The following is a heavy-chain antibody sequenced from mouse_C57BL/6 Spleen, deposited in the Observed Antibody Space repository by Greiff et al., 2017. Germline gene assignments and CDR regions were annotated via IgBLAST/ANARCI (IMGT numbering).Heavy chain of an antibody. J-gene: IGHJ3*01. Sequence: VQLQQSGAELVRPGTSVKVSCKASGYAFTNYLIEWVKQRPGQGLEWIGVINPGSGGTNYNEKFKGKATMTADKSSSTAYMQLSSLTSEDSAVYFCAREGGGNPAWFAYWGQGTLVTVSA. CDR2: INPGSGGT. CDR1: GYAFTNYL. D-gene: IGHD1-1*02. V-gene: IGHV1-54*01. CDR3: AREGGGNPAWFAY.